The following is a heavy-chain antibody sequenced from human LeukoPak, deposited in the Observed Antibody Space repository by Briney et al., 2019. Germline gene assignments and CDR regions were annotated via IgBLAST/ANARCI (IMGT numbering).Heavy chain of an antibody. J-gene: IGHJ6*03. CDR2: ISGSGGST. CDR1: GFTFSSYA. Sequence: PGGSLRLSCAASGFTFSSYAMSWVRQAPGKGLEWVSAISGSGGSTYYADSVKGRFTISRDNSKNTLYLQMNSLRAEDTAVYYCAKEGGGWYDYYYYYYMDVWGKGTTVTISS. CDR3: AKEGGGWYDYYYYYYMDV. V-gene: IGHV3-23*01. D-gene: IGHD6-19*01.